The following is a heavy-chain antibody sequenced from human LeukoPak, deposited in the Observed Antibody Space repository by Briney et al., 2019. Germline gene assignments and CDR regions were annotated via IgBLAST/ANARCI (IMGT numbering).Heavy chain of an antibody. V-gene: IGHV3-23*01. CDR1: GFTVSSNY. CDR3: AKFPIAVAQTPFYQ. J-gene: IGHJ4*02. CDR2: ISGSGGST. D-gene: IGHD6-19*01. Sequence: GGSLRLSCAASGFTVSSNYMSWVRQAPGKGLEWVSAISGSGGSTYYADSVKGRFTISRDNSKNPLYLQMNSLRAEDTAVYYCAKFPIAVAQTPFYQWGQGTLVTVSS.